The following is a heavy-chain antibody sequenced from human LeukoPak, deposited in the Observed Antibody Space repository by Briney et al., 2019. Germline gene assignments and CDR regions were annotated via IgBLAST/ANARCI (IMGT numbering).Heavy chain of an antibody. V-gene: IGHV3-53*01. J-gene: IGHJ4*02. CDR3: AGATKWLAHDF. D-gene: IGHD6-19*01. CDR1: GFTFSSYD. Sequence: GGSLRLSCAASGFTFSSYDMSWVRQAAGKGWEWVSTIFDAGRTTYADSVKGRFTISRDNYKNTLLLQMNSLRADDTAVYYCAGATKWLAHDFWGQGTLVTVSS. CDR2: IFDAGRT.